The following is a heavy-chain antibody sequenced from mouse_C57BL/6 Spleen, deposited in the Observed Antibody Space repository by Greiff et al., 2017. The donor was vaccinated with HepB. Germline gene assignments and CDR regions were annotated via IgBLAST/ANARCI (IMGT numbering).Heavy chain of an antibody. V-gene: IGHV1-82*01. CDR2: IYPGDGDT. J-gene: IGHJ2*01. Sequence: QVQLKQSGPELVKPGASVKISCKASGYAFSSSWMNWVKQRPGKGLEWIGRIYPGDGDTNYNGKFKGKATLTADKSSSTAYMQLSSLTSEDSAVYFCARAKPAADFDYWGQGTTLTVSS. CDR3: ARAKPAADFDY. CDR1: GYAFSSSW.